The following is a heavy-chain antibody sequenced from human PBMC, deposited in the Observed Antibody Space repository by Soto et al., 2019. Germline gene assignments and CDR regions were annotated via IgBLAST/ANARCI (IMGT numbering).Heavy chain of an antibody. V-gene: IGHV3-48*02. D-gene: IGHD6-13*01. CDR3: ARDRAAAGGGGYYYYYGMDV. J-gene: IGHJ6*02. CDR2: ISSSSSTI. CDR1: GFTFSSYS. Sequence: GSLRLSCAASGFTFSSYSMNWVRQAPGKGLEWVSYISSSSSTIYYADSVKGRFTISRDNAKSSLYLQMNSLRDEDTAVYYCARDRAAAGGGGYYYYYGMDVWGQGTTVTVSS.